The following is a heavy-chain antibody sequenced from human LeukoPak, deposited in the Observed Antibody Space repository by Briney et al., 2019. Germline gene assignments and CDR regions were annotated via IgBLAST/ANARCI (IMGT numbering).Heavy chain of an antibody. D-gene: IGHD3-3*01. CDR1: EFTFSDYY. CDR2: ISSSGSTI. CDR3: ARVGTDNYDFWSGYLYYFDY. Sequence: GGSLRLSCAASEFTFSDYYMSWIRQAPGKGLEWVSYISSSGSTIYYADSVKGRFTISRDNAKNSLYLQTNSLRAEDTAVYYCARVGTDNYDFWSGYLYYFDYWGQGTLVTVSS. V-gene: IGHV3-11*04. J-gene: IGHJ4*02.